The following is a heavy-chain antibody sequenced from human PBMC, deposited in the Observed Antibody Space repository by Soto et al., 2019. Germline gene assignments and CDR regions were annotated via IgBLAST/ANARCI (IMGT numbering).Heavy chain of an antibody. Sequence: SETLSLTCTVSGGSISSGGYYWSWIRQHPGKGLEWIGYIYYSGSTYYNPSLKGRVTISVDTSKNQFSLKLTSVTAADTAVYYCARDYRAPSAGAMDVCGQVTTVTVSS. CDR2: IYYSGST. J-gene: IGHJ6*02. CDR3: ARDYRAPSAGAMDV. D-gene: IGHD2-15*01. CDR1: GGSISSGGYY. V-gene: IGHV4-30-4*08.